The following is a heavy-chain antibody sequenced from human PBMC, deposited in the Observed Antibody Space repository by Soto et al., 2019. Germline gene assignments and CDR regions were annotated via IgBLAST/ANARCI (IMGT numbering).Heavy chain of an antibody. D-gene: IGHD2-8*02. CDR1: GGSFSGYY. Sequence: QVQLQQWGAGLLKPSETLSLTCAVYGGSFSGYYWTWIRQPPGTGLEWIGEINHSGSTNYNPSLKSRVTISVATSKSHFPLKLTSATAADAGVYYCARDKITGLFDYWGQGTLVTVSS. V-gene: IGHV4-34*01. J-gene: IGHJ4*02. CDR3: ARDKITGLFDY. CDR2: INHSGST.